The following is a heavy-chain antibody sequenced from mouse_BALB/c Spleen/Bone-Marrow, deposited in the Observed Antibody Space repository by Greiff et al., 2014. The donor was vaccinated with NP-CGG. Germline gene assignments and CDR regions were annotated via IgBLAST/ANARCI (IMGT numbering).Heavy chain of an antibody. V-gene: IGHV2-2*02. CDR3: ARNHRGYYFDY. J-gene: IGHJ2*01. D-gene: IGHD3-1*01. Sequence: QVQLQQSGPGLVQPSQSLSITCTVPGFSLTTYGVHWVRQSPGKGLEWLGVIWTGGGTDYNAAFISRLSISKDNSKSQVFFEMNSLQANDTAIYYCARNHRGYYFDYWGQGTTLTVSS. CDR1: GFSLTTYG. CDR2: IWTGGGT.